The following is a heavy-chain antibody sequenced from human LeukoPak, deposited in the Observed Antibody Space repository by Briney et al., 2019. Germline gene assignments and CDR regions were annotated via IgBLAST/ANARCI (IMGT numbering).Heavy chain of an antibody. J-gene: IGHJ6*02. Sequence: GGSLRLSCAASVVTFSRCAVGGVREAPGKGLWWGSAISGSGGSTYYADSVKGRFPISRDNSKNTLYLQMNSLRAEDTAVYYCRYSYGQRLYGMTSGAKGPRSPSP. V-gene: IGHV3-23*01. D-gene: IGHD5-18*01. CDR3: RYSYGQRLYGMTS. CDR2: ISGSGGST. CDR1: VVTFSRCA.